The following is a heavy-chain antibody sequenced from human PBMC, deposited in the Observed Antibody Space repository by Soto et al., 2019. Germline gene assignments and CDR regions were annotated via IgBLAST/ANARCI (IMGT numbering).Heavy chain of an antibody. Sequence: QVQLVQSGAEVKKPGASVKVSCKASGYTFSSYFISWARHAPGQGLEWMGWISAYNGNTNYAQKVQGRVTMTTDTATRTAYMELRSLRSDDTAVYYCARDLPPVDYWGPGALVTVSS. CDR1: GYTFSSYF. V-gene: IGHV1-18*01. CDR3: ARDLPPVDY. CDR2: ISAYNGNT. J-gene: IGHJ4*02.